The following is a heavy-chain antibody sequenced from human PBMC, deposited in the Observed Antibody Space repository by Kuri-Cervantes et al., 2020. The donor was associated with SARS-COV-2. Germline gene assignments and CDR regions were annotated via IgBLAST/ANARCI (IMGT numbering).Heavy chain of an antibody. CDR2: ISWNSGSI. CDR3: ASGQYYGSGSYWVPEYFDY. D-gene: IGHD3-10*01. CDR1: GFTFDDYA. Sequence: SLKISCAASGFTFDDYAMHWVRQAPGKGLEWVSGISWNSGSIGYADSVKGRFTISRDNAKNSLYLQMNSLRAEDTAVYYCASGQYYGSGSYWVPEYFDYWGQGTLVTVSS. J-gene: IGHJ4*02. V-gene: IGHV3-9*01.